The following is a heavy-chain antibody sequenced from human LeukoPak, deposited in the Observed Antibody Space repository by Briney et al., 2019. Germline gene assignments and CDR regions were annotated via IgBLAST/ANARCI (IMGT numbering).Heavy chain of an antibody. J-gene: IGHJ4*02. CDR2: TSSDLNVK. V-gene: IGHV3-30-3*01. CDR3: AREGFYGSGSPPSLYFDY. Sequence: GGSLRLSCAASGFTFRNYVIHWVRQAPGKGLEWVAVTSSDLNVKLYADSVKGRFTISRDNSRSTLYLQMNSLRPEDTAIYYCAREGFYGSGSPPSLYFDYWGQGTLVTVSS. CDR1: GFTFRNYV. D-gene: IGHD3-10*01.